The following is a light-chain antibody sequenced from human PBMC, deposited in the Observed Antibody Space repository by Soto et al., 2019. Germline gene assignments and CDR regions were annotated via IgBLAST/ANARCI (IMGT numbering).Light chain of an antibody. CDR1: GIDIGGYNY. V-gene: IGLV2-14*01. J-gene: IGLJ2*01. Sequence: QSALTQPASVSGSPGQSITISCTGTGIDIGGYNYVSWYQQHPGKAPKVMIYEVSNRPSGVSNRFSASKSGNTASLTISGLQAEDEADYYCTSYTSSSSVVFGGGTKLTVL. CDR3: TSYTSSSSVV. CDR2: EVS.